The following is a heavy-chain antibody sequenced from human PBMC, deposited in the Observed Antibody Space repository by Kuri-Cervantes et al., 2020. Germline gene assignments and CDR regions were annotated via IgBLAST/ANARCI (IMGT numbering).Heavy chain of an antibody. Sequence: GESLKISCAASGFTFSSYSMNWVRQAPGKGLEWVSSISDNSRYIYYADSVKGRFTISRDNARNSLYLQMNSLRDEDTAVYYCVGGAYSYGYSVSWGQGTLVTVSS. CDR2: ISDNSRYI. CDR1: GFTFSSYS. CDR3: VGGAYSYGYSVS. D-gene: IGHD5-18*01. J-gene: IGHJ5*02. V-gene: IGHV3-21*01.